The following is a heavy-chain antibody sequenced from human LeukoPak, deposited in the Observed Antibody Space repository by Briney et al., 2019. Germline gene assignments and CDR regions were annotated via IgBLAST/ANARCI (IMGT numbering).Heavy chain of an antibody. CDR2: ISYDGSNK. V-gene: IGHV3-30*18. D-gene: IGHD3-22*01. CDR1: GFTFSSYG. J-gene: IGHJ4*02. CDR3: AKSPQMIGEIDY. Sequence: TGGSLRLSCAASGFTFSSYGVHWVRRAPGKGLEWVAVISYDGSNKYYADSVKGRFTISRDNSKNTLYLQMNSLRAEDTAVYYCAKSPQMIGEIDYWGQGTLVTVSS.